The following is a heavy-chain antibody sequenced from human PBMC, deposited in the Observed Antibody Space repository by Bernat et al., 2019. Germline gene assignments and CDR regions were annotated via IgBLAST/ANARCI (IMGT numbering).Heavy chain of an antibody. CDR1: GFTFRNYG. CDR2: IWYDASKK. Sequence: QVQLVESGGGVAQPGRSLRLSCAASGFTFRNYGMHWVRQAPGKGLEWVAVIWYDASKKYYVDSVKGRFTISRDNSKNTLYLQLDSLRVEDTAVYYCARDIRSSRYDYWRQGTVVTVSS. D-gene: IGHD3-3*02. J-gene: IGHJ4*02. CDR3: ARDIRSSRYDY. V-gene: IGHV3-33*01.